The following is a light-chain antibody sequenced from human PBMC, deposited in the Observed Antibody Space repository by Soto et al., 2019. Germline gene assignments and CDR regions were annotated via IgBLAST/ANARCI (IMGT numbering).Light chain of an antibody. CDR1: QPITNW. CDR2: AAS. CDR3: QQDTSFPFT. Sequence: DIQMTQSPSSVSASVGDRVTITCRASQPITNWLAWYQQKPGKAPKLLIYAASNLQSGVPSRFRGSGSGTDFTLTINSLQPEDFATYYCQQDTSFPFTFGPGTKVDVK. J-gene: IGKJ3*01. V-gene: IGKV1-12*01.